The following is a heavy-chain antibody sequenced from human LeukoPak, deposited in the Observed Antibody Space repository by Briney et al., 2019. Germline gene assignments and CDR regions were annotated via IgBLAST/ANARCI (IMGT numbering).Heavy chain of an antibody. V-gene: IGHV1-8*01. Sequence: ASVKVSCKASGYTFTSYDINWVRQATGQGLEWMGWMNPNSGNTGYAQKFQGRVTMTRNTSICTAYMELSSLRSEDTAVYYCARGQKRSTYYDFWSGYYPPLYFDYWGQGTLVTVSS. CDR1: GYTFTSYD. D-gene: IGHD3-3*01. CDR2: MNPNSGNT. CDR3: ARGQKRSTYYDFWSGYYPPLYFDY. J-gene: IGHJ4*02.